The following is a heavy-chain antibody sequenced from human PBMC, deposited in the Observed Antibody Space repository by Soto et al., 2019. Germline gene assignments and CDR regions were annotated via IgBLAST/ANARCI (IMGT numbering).Heavy chain of an antibody. CDR1: GDSIGSGNKY. D-gene: IGHD3-16*01. Sequence: SETLSLTGTVSGDSIGSGNKYWSWMRQAPGKGVEWIGFIFSSGTTYYNPSLKSRLTMSLDTSQNQFSLQLNSVTAADTAVYFCARVPYPFDFYYVMDVWGDGT. CDR2: IFSSGTT. V-gene: IGHV4-30-4*02. CDR3: ARVPYPFDFYYVMDV. J-gene: IGHJ6*02.